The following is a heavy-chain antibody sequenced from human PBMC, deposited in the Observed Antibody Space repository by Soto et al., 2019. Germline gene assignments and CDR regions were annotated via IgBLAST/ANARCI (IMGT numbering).Heavy chain of an antibody. J-gene: IGHJ5*02. CDR1: GGSISSGDYY. D-gene: IGHD3-22*01. CDR3: ARKDSSGYLNWFDP. CDR2: IYYSGST. V-gene: IGHV4-30-4*01. Sequence: PSETLSLTCTVSGGSISSGDYYWSWIRQPPGKGLEWIGYIYYSGSTYYNPSLKSRVIISVDTSKNQFSLKLSSVTAADTAVYYCARKDSSGYLNWFDPWGQGTLVTVSS.